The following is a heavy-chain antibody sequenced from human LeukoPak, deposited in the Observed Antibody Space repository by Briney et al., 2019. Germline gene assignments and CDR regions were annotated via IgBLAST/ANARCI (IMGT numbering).Heavy chain of an antibody. J-gene: IGHJ4*02. V-gene: IGHV1-69*04. Sequence: SVKVSCKASGGTFSSYAISWVRQAPGQGLEWMGRIIPILGIANYAQKFQGRVTITADKSTSTAYMELSSLRSEDTAVYYCARAVVPAAIDWGYWGQGTLVTVSS. CDR2: IIPILGIA. D-gene: IGHD2-2*01. CDR3: ARAVVPAAIDWGY. CDR1: GGTFSSYA.